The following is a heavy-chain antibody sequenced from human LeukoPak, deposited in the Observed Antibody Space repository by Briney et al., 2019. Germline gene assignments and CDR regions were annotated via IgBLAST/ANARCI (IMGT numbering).Heavy chain of an antibody. CDR3: RTYYYDSSGYYLLDAFDI. J-gene: IGHJ3*02. CDR1: GGSISSSGYY. Sequence: SETLSLTCTVSGGSISSSGYYWGWIRQPPGKGLEWIGSIYYSGSTYYNPSLKSRVTISVDTSKNQFSLKLSSVTAADTAVYYCRTYYYDSSGYYLLDAFDIWGQGTMVTVSS. V-gene: IGHV4-39*07. CDR2: IYYSGST. D-gene: IGHD3-22*01.